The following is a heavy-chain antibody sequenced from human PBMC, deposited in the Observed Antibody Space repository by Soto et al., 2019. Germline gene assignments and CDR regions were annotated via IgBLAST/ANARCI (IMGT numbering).Heavy chain of an antibody. CDR3: ARKNGVLDAFDI. D-gene: IGHD4-17*01. Sequence: SETLSLTCTVSGDSISSYYWSWIRQPPGKGLEWIGYIYYSGSTYYNPSLKSRVTMSVDTSKNQFSLKLSSVTAVDTAVYYCARKNGVLDAFDIWGQGTMVTVSS. J-gene: IGHJ3*02. V-gene: IGHV4-59*04. CDR1: GDSISSYY. CDR2: IYYSGST.